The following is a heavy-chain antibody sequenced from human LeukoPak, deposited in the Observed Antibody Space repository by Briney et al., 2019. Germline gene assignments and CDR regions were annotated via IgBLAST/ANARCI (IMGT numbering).Heavy chain of an antibody. J-gene: IGHJ4*02. D-gene: IGHD3-16*01. CDR1: GFTFSSYE. V-gene: IGHV3-53*01. Sequence: GSLRLSCAASGFTFSSYEMNWVRQAPGRGLEWVSVIYSDGRTYYADSLKDRFTISRDSSKNTVYLQMNSLRVEDTAVYYCARLPRGDYWGQGTLVTVSS. CDR3: ARLPRGDY. CDR2: IYSDGRT.